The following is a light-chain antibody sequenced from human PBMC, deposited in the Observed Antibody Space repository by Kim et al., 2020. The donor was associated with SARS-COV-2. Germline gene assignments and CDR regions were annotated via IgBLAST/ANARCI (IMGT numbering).Light chain of an antibody. Sequence: ALGQTVRITCQGDSLRSYYASWYQPKPGQAPVLVIYGKNNRPSGIPDRFSGSSSGNTASLTIPGAQAEDEADYYCNSRDSSGNHYVFGTGTKVTVL. CDR1: SLRSYY. CDR2: GKN. V-gene: IGLV3-19*01. J-gene: IGLJ1*01. CDR3: NSRDSSGNHYV.